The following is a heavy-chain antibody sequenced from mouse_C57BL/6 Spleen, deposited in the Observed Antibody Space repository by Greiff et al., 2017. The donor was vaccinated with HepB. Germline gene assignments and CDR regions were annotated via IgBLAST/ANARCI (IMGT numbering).Heavy chain of an antibody. V-gene: IGHV10-1*01. D-gene: IGHD2-5*01. CDR3: VRHPYCSNPAWFAY. J-gene: IGHJ3*01. Sequence: EVMLVESGGGLVQPKGSLKLSCAASGFSFNTYAMNWVRQAPGKGLEWVARIRSKSNNYATYYADSVKDRFTISRDDSESMLYLQMNNLKTEDTAMYYCVRHPYCSNPAWFAYWGQRTLVTVSA. CDR1: GFSFNTYA. CDR2: IRSKSNNYAT.